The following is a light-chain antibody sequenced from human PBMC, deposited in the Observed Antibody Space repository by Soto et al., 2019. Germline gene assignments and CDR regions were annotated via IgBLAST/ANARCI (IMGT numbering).Light chain of an antibody. J-gene: IGKJ1*01. Sequence: DIQMTQSPSPLSASVGDRATITCRASQSINSWFAWYQQKPGKAPKLLIYKASSLESGVPSRFSGSGSGTEYTLTISSLQPDDLATYYCQQYHDYWTFGQGTKVEVK. CDR1: QSINSW. CDR2: KAS. CDR3: QQYHDYWT. V-gene: IGKV1-5*03.